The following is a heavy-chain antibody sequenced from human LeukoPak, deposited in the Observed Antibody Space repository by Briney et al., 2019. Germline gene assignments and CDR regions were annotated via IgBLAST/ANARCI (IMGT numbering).Heavy chain of an antibody. CDR3: ARPQDTLLTYYYDSSGYYAYYFDY. Sequence: PGGSLRLSCAASGFTFSIYWMTWVRQAPGKGLEWVSSISSSSNYIYYADSLKGRFTISRDNAKNTLYLQMNSLRAEDTAVYYCARPQDTLLTYYYDSSGYYAYYFDYWGQGTLVTVSS. CDR1: GFTFSIYW. J-gene: IGHJ4*02. D-gene: IGHD3-22*01. V-gene: IGHV3-21*04. CDR2: ISSSSNYI.